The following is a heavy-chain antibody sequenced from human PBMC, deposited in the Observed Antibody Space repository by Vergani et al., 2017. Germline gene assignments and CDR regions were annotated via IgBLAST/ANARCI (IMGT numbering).Heavy chain of an antibody. CDR1: GYTFSNDY. Sequence: QVQVVQSGAEVKKSGASVKVSCKTSGYTFSNDYMHWVRQAPGQGLEWMGIINPSGGHTTYAQKFQGRVTMTRDTSTITVYMELSSLRSEDTAIYYCARWDYVILTGYRYWGQGTLLTVSA. CDR2: INPSGGHT. D-gene: IGHD3-9*01. CDR3: ARWDYVILTGYRY. J-gene: IGHJ4*02. V-gene: IGHV1-46*03.